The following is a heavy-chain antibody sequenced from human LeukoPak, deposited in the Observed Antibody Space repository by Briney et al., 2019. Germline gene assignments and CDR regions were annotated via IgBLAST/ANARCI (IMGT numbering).Heavy chain of an antibody. CDR2: IYHSGST. J-gene: IGHJ4*02. CDR1: GYSISSGYY. V-gene: IGHV4-38-2*02. Sequence: SETLSLTCTVSGYSISSGYYWGWIRQPPGKGLEWIGSIYHSGSTYYNPSLKSRVTISVDTSKNQFSLNLSSVTAADTAVYYCARGGGNYYDSSGFDYWGQGTLVTVSS. D-gene: IGHD3-22*01. CDR3: ARGGGNYYDSSGFDY.